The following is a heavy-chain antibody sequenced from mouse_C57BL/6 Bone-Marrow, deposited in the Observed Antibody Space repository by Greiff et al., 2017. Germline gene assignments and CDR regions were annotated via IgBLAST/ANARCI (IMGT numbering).Heavy chain of an antibody. CDR1: GYTFTSYG. D-gene: IGHD2-4*01. CDR2: IYPRSGNT. J-gene: IGHJ3*01. V-gene: IGHV1-81*01. Sequence: VQRVESGAELARPGASVKLSCKASGYTFTSYGISWVKQRTGQGLEWIGEIYPRSGNTYYNEKFKGKATLTADKSSSTAYMELRSLTSEDSAVXFCAGGLRRWFAYWGQGTLVTVSA. CDR3: AGGLRRWFAY.